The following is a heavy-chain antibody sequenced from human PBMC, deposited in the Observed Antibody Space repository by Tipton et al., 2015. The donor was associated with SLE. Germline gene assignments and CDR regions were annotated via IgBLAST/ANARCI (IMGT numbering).Heavy chain of an antibody. CDR1: GFTFSDYY. D-gene: IGHD3-10*01. CDR2: ISSSGSTI. Sequence: SLRLSCAASGFTFSDYYMSWIRQAPGKGLEWVSYISSSGSTIYYADSVKGRFTISRDNAKNSLYLQMNSLRAEDTAVYYCARATVGITMVQGVITYFDYWGQGTLVTVSS. V-gene: IGHV3-11*04. J-gene: IGHJ4*02. CDR3: ARATVGITMVQGVITYFDY.